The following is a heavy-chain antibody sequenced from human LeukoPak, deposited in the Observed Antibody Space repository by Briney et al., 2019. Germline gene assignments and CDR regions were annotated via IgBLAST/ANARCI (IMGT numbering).Heavy chain of an antibody. D-gene: IGHD3-10*01. J-gene: IGHJ4*02. Sequence: EASVKVSCKASGYTFTSYGISWVRQAPGQGLEWMGWISAYNGNTNYAQKLQGRVTMTRDMSTSTVYMELSSLRSEDTAVYYCARELRRNDPLQEGFGYWGQGTLVTVSS. CDR2: ISAYNGNT. V-gene: IGHV1-18*01. CDR1: GYTFTSYG. CDR3: ARELRRNDPLQEGFGY.